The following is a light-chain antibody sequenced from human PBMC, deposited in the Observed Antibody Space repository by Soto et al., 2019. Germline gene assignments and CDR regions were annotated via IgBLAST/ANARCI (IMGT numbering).Light chain of an antibody. J-gene: IGLJ1*01. CDR3: GLYMGGGTEV. Sequence: QAVVTQAPSFSVSPGGTVTLTCGLSSGSVSTGHFPSWYQQTPGQAPRTLIYGTNSRSSGVPDRFSGSIPGTKAALTITGAQADDESDYYCGLYMGGGTEVFGAGTKLTVL. CDR1: SGSVSTGHF. V-gene: IGLV8-61*01. CDR2: GTN.